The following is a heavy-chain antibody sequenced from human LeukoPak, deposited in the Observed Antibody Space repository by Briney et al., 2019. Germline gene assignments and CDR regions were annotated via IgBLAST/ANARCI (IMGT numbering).Heavy chain of an antibody. CDR3: AKDALAYVDY. CDR2: ISYDGSNK. V-gene: IGHV3-30*18. J-gene: IGHJ4*02. CDR1: GFTFSSYG. Sequence: GGSLRLSCAASGFTFSSYGMHWVRQAPGKGLEWVAVISYDGSNKYYADSVKGRFTISRDNSKNTLYLQMNSLRAEDTAVYYCAKDALAYVDYWGQGTLVTVSS.